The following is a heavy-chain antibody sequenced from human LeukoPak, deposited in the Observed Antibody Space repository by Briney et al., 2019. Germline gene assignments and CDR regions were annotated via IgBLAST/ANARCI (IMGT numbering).Heavy chain of an antibody. Sequence: SETLSLTCTTSGLPISRFFWNWVRQPPGKGLEWIGNIYDGVPTFFNPSLKSRVTISVDTSKGQFSLQLAPVTAADTAVYYCVQTTGWPGFDYWGQGILVTVSS. D-gene: IGHD6-19*01. J-gene: IGHJ4*02. V-gene: IGHV4-4*09. CDR1: GLPISRFF. CDR3: VQTTGWPGFDY. CDR2: IYDGVPT.